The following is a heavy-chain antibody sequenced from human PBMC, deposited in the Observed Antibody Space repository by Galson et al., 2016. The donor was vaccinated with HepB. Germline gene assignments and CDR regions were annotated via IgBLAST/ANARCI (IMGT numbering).Heavy chain of an antibody. Sequence: SLRLSCAASGFTFSTFAMTWVRQAPGKGLEWVSTINGGGGKTHHADSVKGRFTISRDNSKNTLYLEMNSLRAEDTAVYYCATEYVLRSLGSSSYYFYGLDGWGQGTTVTVSS. J-gene: IGHJ6*02. CDR3: ATEYVLRSLGSSSYYFYGLDG. CDR2: INGGGGKT. V-gene: IGHV3-23*01. CDR1: GFTFSTFA. D-gene: IGHD3-16*01.